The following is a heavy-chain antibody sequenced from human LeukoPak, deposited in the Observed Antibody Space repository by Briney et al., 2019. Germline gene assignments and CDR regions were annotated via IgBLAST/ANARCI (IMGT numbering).Heavy chain of an antibody. CDR1: GGTFSSYA. Sequence: GASVKVSCKASGGTFSSYAISWVRQAPGQGLEWMGGIIPIFGTANYAQKFQGRVTITTDESTSTAYMELSSLRSEDTAVYYCATLGREYQLAWFDPWGQGTLVTVSS. V-gene: IGHV1-69*05. D-gene: IGHD2-2*01. CDR2: IIPIFGTA. CDR3: ATLGREYQLAWFDP. J-gene: IGHJ5*02.